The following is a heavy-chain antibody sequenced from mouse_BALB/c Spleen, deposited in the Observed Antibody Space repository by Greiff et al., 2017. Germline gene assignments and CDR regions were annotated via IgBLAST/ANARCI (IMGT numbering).Heavy chain of an antibody. J-gene: IGHJ4*01. Sequence: EVQLVESGGGLVKPGGSLKLSCAASGFTFSSYAMSWVRQTPEKRLEWVASISSGGSTYYPDSVKGRFTISRDNARNILYLQMSSLRSEDTAMYYCARGPYGSSSDYAMDYWGQGTSVTVSS. D-gene: IGHD1-1*01. V-gene: IGHV5-6-5*01. CDR2: ISSGGST. CDR1: GFTFSSYA. CDR3: ARGPYGSSSDYAMDY.